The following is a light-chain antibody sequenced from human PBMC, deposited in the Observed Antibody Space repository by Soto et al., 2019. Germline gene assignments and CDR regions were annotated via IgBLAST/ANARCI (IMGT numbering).Light chain of an antibody. CDR1: QTVGSTY. CDR2: GAS. V-gene: IGKV3D-20*01. Sequence: EIVLTQSPATLSLSPGERATLSCGASQTVGSTYLAWFQQKPGLAPRLLSYGASSRATGIPHRFSGSGSGTDFTLTISRLEPEDFAVCYCQHYGKSAWTFGQGTKVEIK. CDR3: QHYGKSAWT. J-gene: IGKJ1*01.